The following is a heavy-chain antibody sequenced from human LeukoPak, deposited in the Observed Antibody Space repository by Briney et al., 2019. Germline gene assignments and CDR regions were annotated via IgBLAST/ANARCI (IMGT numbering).Heavy chain of an antibody. J-gene: IGHJ4*02. CDR3: ARRAGDYSHPYDY. CDR2: LKGSGGST. CDR1: GFTFTNYA. Sequence: GGSLRLSCAASGFTFTNYAMTWVRQAPGKGLEGFSALKGSGGSTYYADSVRGRVIVSRDNSKNTLFQQMHSLRAEDTAMYYCARRAGDYSHPYDYWGQGTLVTVSS. D-gene: IGHD3-22*01. V-gene: IGHV3-23*01.